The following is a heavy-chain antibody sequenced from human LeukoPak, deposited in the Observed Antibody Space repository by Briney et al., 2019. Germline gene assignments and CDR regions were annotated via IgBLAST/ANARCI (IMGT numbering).Heavy chain of an antibody. D-gene: IGHD3-16*01. CDR3: ARATGDRDAFDI. V-gene: IGHV1-2*02. CDR1: GYTFTASY. CDR2: INPNSGGT. Sequence: ASVKVSCKASGYTFTASYMHSVRQAPGQGLEWMGWINPNSGGTNYAQKFQGRVTMTRDTSISTAYMELSRLRSDDTAVYYCARATGDRDAFDIWGQGTMVTVSS. J-gene: IGHJ3*02.